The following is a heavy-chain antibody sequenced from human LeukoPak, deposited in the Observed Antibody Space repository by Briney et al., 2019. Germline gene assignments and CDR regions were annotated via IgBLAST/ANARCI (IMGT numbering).Heavy chain of an antibody. CDR3: AKAIAVAGTSSCFDP. Sequence: GGSLRLSCAASGFTFSSSAMSWVRQAPEKGLEWVSTISGTSGSTYYADSVKGRFTISRDNSKNTLYLQMNSQRGEDTAVYYCAKAIAVAGTSSCFDPGGQGTLVTVSS. J-gene: IGHJ5*02. V-gene: IGHV3-23*01. CDR1: GFTFSSSA. D-gene: IGHD6-19*01. CDR2: ISGTSGST.